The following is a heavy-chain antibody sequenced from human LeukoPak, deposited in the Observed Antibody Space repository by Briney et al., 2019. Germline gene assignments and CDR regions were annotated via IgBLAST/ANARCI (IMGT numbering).Heavy chain of an antibody. CDR1: TYIITELS. J-gene: IGHJ4*02. D-gene: IGHD5-12*01. CDR2: FDPEDGET. V-gene: IGHV1-24*01. CDR3: ATVVLYSGYYFDY. Sequence: ASVKVSCKVSTYIITELSMHWVRQAPGKGLEWMGGFDPEDGETIYAQKFQGRVTMTEDTSTDTAYMELSSLRSEDTAVYYCATVVLYSGYYFDYWGQGTLVTVSS.